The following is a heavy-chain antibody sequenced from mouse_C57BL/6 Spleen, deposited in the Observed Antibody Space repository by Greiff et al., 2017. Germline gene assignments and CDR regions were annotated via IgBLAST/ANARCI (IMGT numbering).Heavy chain of an antibody. CDR2: IDPETGGT. V-gene: IGHV1-15*01. J-gene: IGHJ3*01. Sequence: QVQLQQSGAELVRPGASVTLSCKASGYTFTDYEMHWVKQTPVHGLEWIGAIDPETGGTAYNQKFKGKAILTVDKSSSTAYMELRSLTSEDAAVYYCTRGNDYTWFAYWGQGTLVTVSA. CDR3: TRGNDYTWFAY. D-gene: IGHD2-4*01. CDR1: GYTFTDYE.